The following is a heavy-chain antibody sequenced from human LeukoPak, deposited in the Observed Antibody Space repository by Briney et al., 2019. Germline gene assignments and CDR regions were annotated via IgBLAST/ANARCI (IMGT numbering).Heavy chain of an antibody. CDR3: ARVVVATQTYYFDY. D-gene: IGHD5-12*01. CDR2: ISSSSSYI. J-gene: IGHJ4*02. CDR1: GFTFSSYS. V-gene: IGHV3-21*01. Sequence: GGSLRLSCAASGFTFSSYSMNWVRQAPGKGLEWVSSISSSSSYIYYADSVKGRFTISRDNAKYSLYLQMNSLRAEDTAVYYCARVVVATQTYYFDYWGQGTLVTVSS.